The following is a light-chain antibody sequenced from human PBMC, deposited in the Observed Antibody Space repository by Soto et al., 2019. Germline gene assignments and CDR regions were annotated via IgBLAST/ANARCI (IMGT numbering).Light chain of an antibody. Sequence: DIQMTQSPSTLSGSVGDRVTITCRASQTISSWLAWYQQKPGKAPKLLIYKASTLKSGVPSRFSGSGSGTEVTLTIISLQPDDFAAYYCQHYNSYSAAFGQGTKVDLK. CDR2: KAS. V-gene: IGKV1-5*03. J-gene: IGKJ1*01. CDR3: QHYNSYSAA. CDR1: QTISSW.